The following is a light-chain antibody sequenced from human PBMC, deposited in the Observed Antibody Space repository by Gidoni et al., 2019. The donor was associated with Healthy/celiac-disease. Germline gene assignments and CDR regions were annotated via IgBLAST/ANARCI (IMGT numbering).Light chain of an antibody. CDR1: QSVSSN. CDR3: QQYNTWPLT. V-gene: IGKV3D-15*01. Sequence: EIEMTQAPATLSVSPGERATLSCRASQSVSSNLAWYQQKPGQAPRLLIYGASTRATGIPARFGGSGSGTLFTLTISLLPSDDFAFYYCQQYNTWPLTFGGGTKVEIK. CDR2: GAS. J-gene: IGKJ4*01.